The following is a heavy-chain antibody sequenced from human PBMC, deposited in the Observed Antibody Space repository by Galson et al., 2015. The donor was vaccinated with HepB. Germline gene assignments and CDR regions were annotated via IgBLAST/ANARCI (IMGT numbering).Heavy chain of an antibody. CDR3: VKAVSGSRSYGSGSYYNFGYLDLAFDS. CDR2: ISASGGST. CDR1: GFNFNNYA. J-gene: IGHJ4*02. Sequence: SLRLSCAASGFNFNNYAMSWVHQAPGKGLEWVSSISASGGSTYYADSVKGRFTISRDNSKHTLSLQMNSLRAEDTAVYYCVKAVSGSRSYGSGSYYNFGYLDLAFDSWGQGTPVTVSS. D-gene: IGHD3-10*01. V-gene: IGHV3-23*01.